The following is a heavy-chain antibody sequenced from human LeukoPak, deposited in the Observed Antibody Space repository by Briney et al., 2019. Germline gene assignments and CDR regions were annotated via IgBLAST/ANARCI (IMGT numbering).Heavy chain of an antibody. CDR3: ARTSPPLYYYGSGSDASNYYGMDV. CDR2: IYYSGST. D-gene: IGHD3-10*01. CDR1: GGSVSSGSYY. Sequence: PSETLSLTCTVSGGSVSSGSYYWSWIRQPPGKGLEWIGYIYYSGSTNYNPSLKSRVTISVDTSKNQLSLKLSSVTAADTAVYYCARTSPPLYYYGSGSDASNYYGMDVWGQGTTVTVSS. J-gene: IGHJ6*02. V-gene: IGHV4-61*01.